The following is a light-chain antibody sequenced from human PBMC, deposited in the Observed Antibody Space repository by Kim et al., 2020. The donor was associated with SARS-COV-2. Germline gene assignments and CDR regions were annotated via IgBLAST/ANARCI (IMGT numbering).Light chain of an antibody. CDR3: QQYYSTPQT. J-gene: IGKJ1*01. V-gene: IGKV4-1*01. CDR1: KIVLYRYYNNNL. Sequence: DTLNCKSSKIVLYRYYNNNLLAWYQQKPGQPPKLLIYWASTRESGVPERFSGSESGTDFTLTISSLQAEDVAVYYCQQYYSTPQTFGQGTKVDIK. CDR2: WAS.